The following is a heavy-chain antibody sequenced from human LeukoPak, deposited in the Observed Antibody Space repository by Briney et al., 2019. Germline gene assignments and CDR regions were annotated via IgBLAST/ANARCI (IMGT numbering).Heavy chain of an antibody. J-gene: IGHJ4*02. CDR1: GFTFSSYW. CDR2: INSDGSSI. V-gene: IGHV3-74*01. Sequence: GGSLRLSCAASGFTFSSYWMNWVRQGPGKGLVWVSRINSDGSSINYADSVKGRFTISRDNAKNTLYLQMNSLRAEDTAVYYCARVPLYSSGWYTLGYWGQGTLVTVSS. CDR3: ARVPLYSSGWYTLGY. D-gene: IGHD6-19*01.